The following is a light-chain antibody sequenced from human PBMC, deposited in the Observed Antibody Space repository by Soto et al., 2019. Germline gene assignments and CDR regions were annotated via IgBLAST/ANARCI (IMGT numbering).Light chain of an antibody. V-gene: IGKV1-39*01. CDR1: QDISNY. Sequence: DIQMTQSPSSLSASVGDRVTITCQASQDISNYLNWYQQKPGKAPKLLIHGASTLQGGVPSRFSGGFSETEFSLTISGVQHADFATYFCQQSYSRPVTFGQGTRMEIK. J-gene: IGKJ5*01. CDR2: GAS. CDR3: QQSYSRPVT.